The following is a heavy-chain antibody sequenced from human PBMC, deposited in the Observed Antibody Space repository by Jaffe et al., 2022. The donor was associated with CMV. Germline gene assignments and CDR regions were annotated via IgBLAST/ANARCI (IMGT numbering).Heavy chain of an antibody. CDR2: ISGSGGST. V-gene: IGHV3-23*01. D-gene: IGHD3-10*01. CDR1: GFTFSSYA. CDR3: AKWGFGESRYHNWFDP. Sequence: EVQLLESGGGLVQPGGSLRLSCAASGFTFSSYAMSWVRQAPGKGLEWVSAISGSGGSTYYADSVKGRFTISRDNSKNTLYLQMNSLRAEDTAVYYCAKWGFGESRYHNWFDPWGQGTLVTVSS. J-gene: IGHJ5*02.